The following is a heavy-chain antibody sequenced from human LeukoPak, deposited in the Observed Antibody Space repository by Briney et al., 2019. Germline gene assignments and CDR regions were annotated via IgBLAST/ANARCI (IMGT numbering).Heavy chain of an antibody. Sequence: GGSLRLSCAASGFTFSSYSMNWVRQAPGKGLEWVSSISSSSSYIYYADSVKGRFTISRDNAKNSLYLQMNSLRAEDTAVYYCARWYYDSSGYYRHFDYWGQGTLVTVSS. CDR3: ARWYYDSSGYYRHFDY. CDR2: ISSSSSYI. V-gene: IGHV3-21*01. D-gene: IGHD3-22*01. CDR1: GFTFSSYS. J-gene: IGHJ4*02.